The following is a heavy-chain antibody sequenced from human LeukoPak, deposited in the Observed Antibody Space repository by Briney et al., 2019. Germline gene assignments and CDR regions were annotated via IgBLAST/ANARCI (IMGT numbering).Heavy chain of an antibody. J-gene: IGHJ4*02. CDR3: AKDRMMARGTTDY. V-gene: IGHV3-23*01. CDR2: ISVSGAST. D-gene: IGHD3-16*01. Sequence: GGSLRLSCAASGFTFSNYYMNWVRQAPGKGLEWVSAISVSGASTFYADSVKGRFTISRDNSKSTLSLQMNSLRAEDTAVYYGAKDRMMARGTTDYWGQGTLVTVSA. CDR1: GFTFSNYY.